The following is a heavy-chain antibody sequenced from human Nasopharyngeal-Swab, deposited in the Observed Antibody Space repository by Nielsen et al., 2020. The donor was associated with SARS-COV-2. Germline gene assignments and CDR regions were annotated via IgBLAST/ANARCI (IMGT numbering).Heavy chain of an antibody. CDR3: ASLVVASYFDY. V-gene: IGHV3-21*01. CDR1: GFTFSSYS. D-gene: IGHD2-15*01. CDR2: ISSSSSYI. Sequence: GGSLRLSCAASGFTFSSYSMNWVRQAPGKGLEWVSSISSSSSYIYYADSVKGRFTISRDNAKNSLYLQMNSLRAEDTAVYYCASLVVASYFDYWGQGTLVTVSS. J-gene: IGHJ4*02.